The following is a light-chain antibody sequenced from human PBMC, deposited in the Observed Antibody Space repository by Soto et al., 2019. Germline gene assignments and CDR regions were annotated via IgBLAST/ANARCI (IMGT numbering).Light chain of an antibody. CDR3: QSYDSSLGGSV. Sequence: QSVLTQPPSVSGAPGQRVTISCTGSSSNIAAGYDVHWYQQLPGTAPKLLIYGNINRPSGVPDRFSGSKSDTPASLAITGLQAEDEADYYCQSYDSSLGGSVFGGGTKLTVL. CDR2: GNI. CDR1: SSNIAAGYD. J-gene: IGLJ2*01. V-gene: IGLV1-40*01.